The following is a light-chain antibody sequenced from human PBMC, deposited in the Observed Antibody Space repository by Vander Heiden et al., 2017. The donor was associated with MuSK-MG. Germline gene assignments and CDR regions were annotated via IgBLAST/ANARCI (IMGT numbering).Light chain of an antibody. CDR1: SSDVGSYNL. J-gene: IGLJ1*01. CDR3: CSYAGSSYV. CDR2: EVS. Sequence: SALPPPASVSGPPGQSITISCTGTSSDVGSYNLVSWYQQHPGKAPKLMIYEVSKRPSGVSNRFSGSKSGNTASLTISGLQAEDEADYYCCSYAGSSYVFGTGTK. V-gene: IGLV2-23*02.